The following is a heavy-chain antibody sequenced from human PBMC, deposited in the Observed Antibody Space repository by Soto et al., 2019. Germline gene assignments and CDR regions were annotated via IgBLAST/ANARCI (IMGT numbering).Heavy chain of an antibody. V-gene: IGHV1-69*13. J-gene: IGHJ6*02. Sequence: SSVKVSCKTSGGTISSYAISWVRQTPEQGLEWMGGIIPIFGTANYAQKFQGRVTITADESTSTAYMELSSLRSEDTAVYYCARDPRIAVAGTHYYYGMDVWGQGTTVTVSS. D-gene: IGHD6-19*01. CDR2: IIPIFGTA. CDR1: GGTISSYA. CDR3: ARDPRIAVAGTHYYYGMDV.